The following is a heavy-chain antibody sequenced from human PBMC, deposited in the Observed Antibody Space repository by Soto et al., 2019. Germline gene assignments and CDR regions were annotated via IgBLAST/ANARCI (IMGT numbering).Heavy chain of an antibody. CDR2: ISSSGSTI. CDR3: ARDSSKGDYYYGMDV. J-gene: IGHJ6*02. CDR1: GFTFSSYE. V-gene: IGHV3-48*03. Sequence: GGSLRLSCAASGFTFSSYEMSWVRQAPGKGLEWVSYISSSGSTIYYADSVKGRFTISRDNAKNSLYLQMNSLRAEDTAVYYCARDSSKGDYYYGMDVWGQGTTVTVSS. D-gene: IGHD2-2*01.